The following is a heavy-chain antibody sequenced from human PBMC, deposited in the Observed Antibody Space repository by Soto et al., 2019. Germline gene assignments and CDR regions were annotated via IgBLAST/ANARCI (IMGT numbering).Heavy chain of an antibody. CDR2: ISYDGGKK. D-gene: IGHD3-3*01. J-gene: IGHJ4*02. CDR3: ARGSRFLEWLQEAVDF. V-gene: IGHV3-33*01. CDR1: RFIFSNYG. Sequence: GGSLRLSCAASRFIFSNYGMHWVRQAPGKGLEWVAVISYDGGKKYYSDSAKGRFTISRDNSKNTLYLQMNSLRVEDTAAYYCARGSRFLEWLQEAVDFWGQGTLVTVSS.